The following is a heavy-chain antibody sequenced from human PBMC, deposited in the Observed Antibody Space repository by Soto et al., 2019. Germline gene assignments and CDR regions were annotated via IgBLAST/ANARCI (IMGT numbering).Heavy chain of an antibody. CDR3: YYYDSSDLYYFDS. CDR2: INPGNWNT. D-gene: IGHD3-22*01. J-gene: IGHJ4*02. Sequence: GASVKVSCKASGYTFSNFAMHWVRQAPGQRLEWMGWINPGNWNTKYSQKFQGRVTITRDTSASTAYMDPVDTATYYCARGPWYYYDSSDLYYFDSWGQGTLVTVSS. CDR1: GYTFSNFA. V-gene: IGHV1-3*01.